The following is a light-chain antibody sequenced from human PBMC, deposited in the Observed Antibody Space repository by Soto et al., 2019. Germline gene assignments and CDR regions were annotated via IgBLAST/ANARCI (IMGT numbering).Light chain of an antibody. CDR2: EVR. V-gene: IGLV2-14*01. J-gene: IGLJ1*01. CDR1: SSDVGAYNY. Sequence: QSALTQPASVSGSPGQSITISCTGTSSDVGAYNYVSWYQQYPGKAPKVIIFEVRKRPSGVSNRFSGSKSGDTASLTISGLPAEDEADYYFSSYRSSTPFVFGTGTKLTVL. CDR3: SSYRSSTPFV.